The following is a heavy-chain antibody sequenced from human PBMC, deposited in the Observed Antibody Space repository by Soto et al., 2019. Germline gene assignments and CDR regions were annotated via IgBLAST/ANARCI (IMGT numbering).Heavy chain of an antibody. Sequence: ASVKVSCKASGYTFTGYYMHWVRQAPGQGLEWMGWINPNSGGTNYAQKFQGRVTMTRDTSISTAYMELSRLRSDDTAVYYCARGKSGYHNWFDPWGQGTPVTVSS. CDR3: ARGKSGYHNWFDP. CDR1: GYTFTGYY. CDR2: INPNSGGT. J-gene: IGHJ5*02. D-gene: IGHD3-3*01. V-gene: IGHV1-2*02.